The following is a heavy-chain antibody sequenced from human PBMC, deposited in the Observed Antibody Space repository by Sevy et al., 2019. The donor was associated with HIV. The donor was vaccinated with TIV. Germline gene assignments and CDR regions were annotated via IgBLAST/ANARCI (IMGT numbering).Heavy chain of an antibody. CDR2: MNPNSGDT. CDR3: TRGRPLLYTGSSRPVDY. Sequence: ASVKVSCRASGYTFTDYDIAWVRQATGQGLEWMGWMNPNSGDTGFAKKFQGRLTMTRNNSISTAYMELSSLRSEDTAVYFCTRGRPLLYTGSSRPVDYWGQGALVTVSS. CDR1: GYTFTDYD. J-gene: IGHJ4*02. D-gene: IGHD2-8*02. V-gene: IGHV1-8*01.